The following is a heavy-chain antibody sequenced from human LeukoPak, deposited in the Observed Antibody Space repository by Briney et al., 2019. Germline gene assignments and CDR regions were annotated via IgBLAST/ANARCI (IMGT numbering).Heavy chain of an antibody. V-gene: IGHV4-30-4*08. CDR1: GGSISSGDYY. D-gene: IGHD4-17*01. Sequence: SETLSLTCTVSGGSISSGDYYWSWIRQPPGKGLEWIGYIYYSGSTYYNPSLKTRVTTSADTTKNQFSLKLSSVTAADTAVYYCARVLSEYGDLDYWGQGTLVTVSS. J-gene: IGHJ4*02. CDR3: ARVLSEYGDLDY. CDR2: IYYSGST.